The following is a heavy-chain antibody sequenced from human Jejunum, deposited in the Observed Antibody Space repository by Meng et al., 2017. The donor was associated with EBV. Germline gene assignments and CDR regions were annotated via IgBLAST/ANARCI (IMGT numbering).Heavy chain of an antibody. V-gene: IGHV4-4*02. CDR1: GGSISDNDW. D-gene: IGHD3-22*01. CDR2: IYHGGGT. J-gene: IGHJ4*02. CDR3: AGNGYYALEY. Sequence: QVQLKGSGPRLGRPSGTLSLPGVVSGGSISDNDWWSWVRQPPGKGLEWLGEIYHGGGTNYNPSLESRVTISVDKSKNQFSLKLNSVTVADTAVYYCAGNGYYALEYWGPGILVTVSS.